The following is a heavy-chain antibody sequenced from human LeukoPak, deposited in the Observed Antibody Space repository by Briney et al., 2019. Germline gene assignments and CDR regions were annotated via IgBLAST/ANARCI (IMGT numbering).Heavy chain of an antibody. CDR1: GGSISSYY. J-gene: IGHJ3*02. D-gene: IGHD6-13*01. V-gene: IGHV4-59*01. CDR3: ASEAAAGAFDI. CDR2: IYYSGST. Sequence: SETLSLTCTVSGGSISSYYWSWIRQPPGKGLEWIGYIYYSGSTNYNPSLKSRDTISVDTSKNQFSLKLSSVTAADTAVYYCASEAAAGAFDIWGQGTMVTVSS.